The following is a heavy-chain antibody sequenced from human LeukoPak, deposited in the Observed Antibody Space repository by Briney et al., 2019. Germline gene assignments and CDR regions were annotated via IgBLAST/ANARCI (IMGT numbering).Heavy chain of an antibody. J-gene: IGHJ6*02. Sequence: WASVTVSCKASGYTFTSYYMHWVRQAPGQGLEWMGWISAYNGNTNYAQKLQGRVTMTTDTSTSTAYMELRSLRSDDTAVYYCARDSDYDFWSGYYTPGYYYYGMDVWGQGTTVTVSS. D-gene: IGHD3-3*01. CDR2: ISAYNGNT. V-gene: IGHV1-18*04. CDR3: ARDSDYDFWSGYYTPGYYYYGMDV. CDR1: GYTFTSYY.